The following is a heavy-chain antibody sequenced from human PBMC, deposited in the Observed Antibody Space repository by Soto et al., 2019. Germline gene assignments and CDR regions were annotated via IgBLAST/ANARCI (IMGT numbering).Heavy chain of an antibody. CDR3: ARDRITTYDILTDPYYYGMDV. D-gene: IGHD3-9*01. V-gene: IGHV4-30-4*01. Sequence: QVQLQESGPGLVKPSQTLSLTCTVSGGSISSGDYYWSWIRQPPGKGLEWIGYIYYSGSTYYNPELRPRVTISVDTTKNQSSCKLSSVTAAANAAYYCARDRITTYDILTDPYYYGMDVWGQGTTVTVSS. CDR2: IYYSGST. J-gene: IGHJ6*02. CDR1: GGSISSGDYY.